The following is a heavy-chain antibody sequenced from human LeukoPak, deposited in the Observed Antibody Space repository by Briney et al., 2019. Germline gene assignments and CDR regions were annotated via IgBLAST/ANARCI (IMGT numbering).Heavy chain of an antibody. CDR3: AAQPCSVGRCYLDY. V-gene: IGHV3-30*04. Sequence: GGSLRLSCAASGVTFSSFAMHWVRQAPGKGLEWVAVISYHGRDTYYADSVKGRFTISKDNPKNTLYLQLNSLGAEDTAVYYCAAQPCSVGRCYLDYWGQGTLVTVSS. J-gene: IGHJ4*02. D-gene: IGHD2-15*01. CDR1: GVTFSSFA. CDR2: ISYHGRDT.